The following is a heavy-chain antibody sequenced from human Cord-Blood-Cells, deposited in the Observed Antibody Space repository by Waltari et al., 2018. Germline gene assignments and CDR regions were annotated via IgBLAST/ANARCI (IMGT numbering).Heavy chain of an antibody. Sequence: QVQLVQSGAEVQKPRPSGTVSCQPSGYPSTGYYMHWVRQATGQGLEWMGWINPNSGGTNYAQKFQGRVTMTRDTSISTAYMELSRLRSDDTAVYYCARAEGRYWGQGTLVTVSS. CDR1: GYPSTGYY. V-gene: IGHV1-2*02. CDR3: ARAEGRY. J-gene: IGHJ4*02. CDR2: INPNSGGT.